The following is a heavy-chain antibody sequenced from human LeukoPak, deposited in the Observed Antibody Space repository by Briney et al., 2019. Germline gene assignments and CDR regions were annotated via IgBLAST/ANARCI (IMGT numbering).Heavy chain of an antibody. CDR1: GGSISSYY. CDR3: ARIVDTTMAFFDY. V-gene: IGHV4-59*12. D-gene: IGHD5-18*01. Sequence: SETLSLTCTVSGGSISSYYWSWIRQPPGKGLEWIGYIYYSGSTNYNPSLKSRVTMSVDTSKNQFSLKLSSVTAADTAVYYCARIVDTTMAFFDYWGQGTLVTVSS. J-gene: IGHJ4*02. CDR2: IYYSGST.